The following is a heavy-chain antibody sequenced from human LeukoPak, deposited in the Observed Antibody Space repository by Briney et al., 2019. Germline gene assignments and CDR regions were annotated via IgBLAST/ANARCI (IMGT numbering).Heavy chain of an antibody. D-gene: IGHD3-22*01. J-gene: IGHJ4*02. V-gene: IGHV4-34*01. CDR3: ARIPGDVDSGGYSGGYYFDY. Sequence: SETLSLTCAVYGGSFSGYYWSWIRQPPGKGLEWIGEINHGGSTNYNPSLKSRVTISVDTSKNQFSLKLSSVTAADTAVYYCARIPGDVDSGGYSGGYYFDYWGQGTLVTVSS. CDR2: INHGGST. CDR1: GGSFSGYY.